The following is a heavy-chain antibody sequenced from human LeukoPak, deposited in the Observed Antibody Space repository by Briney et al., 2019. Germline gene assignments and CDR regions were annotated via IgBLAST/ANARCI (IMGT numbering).Heavy chain of an antibody. Sequence: GGSLRLSCAASGFTFSSHGMRWVRHAPGKGLEWVSSISASGDETYYADSVKGRFTISRDNSKNTLHLQMNSLRAEDTGAYYCAHIGRRGNWYFDYWGQGTLVTVSS. CDR3: AHIGRRGNWYFDY. J-gene: IGHJ4*02. V-gene: IGHV3-23*01. D-gene: IGHD1-1*01. CDR1: GFTFSSHG. CDR2: ISASGDET.